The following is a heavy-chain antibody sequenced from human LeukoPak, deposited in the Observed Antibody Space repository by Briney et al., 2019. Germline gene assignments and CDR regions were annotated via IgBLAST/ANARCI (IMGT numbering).Heavy chain of an antibody. CDR3: ARGKYYDILTGLYYFDY. J-gene: IGHJ4*02. CDR1: GSTFSSYA. Sequence: GGSLRLSCAASGSTFSSYAMHWVRQAPGKGLEWVAVISYDGSNKYYADSVKGRFTISRDNSKNTLYLQMNSLRAEDTAVYYCARGKYYDILTGLYYFDYWGQGTLVTVSS. CDR2: ISYDGSNK. V-gene: IGHV3-30-3*01. D-gene: IGHD3-9*01.